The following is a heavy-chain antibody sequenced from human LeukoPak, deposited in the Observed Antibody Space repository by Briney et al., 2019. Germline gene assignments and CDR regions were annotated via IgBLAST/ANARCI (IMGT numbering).Heavy chain of an antibody. J-gene: IGHJ4*02. CDR3: TTDCLSYCSSTSCCGDDY. D-gene: IGHD2-2*01. CDR1: GFTLSNAW. Sequence: GGSLRLSCTASGFTLSNAWMSWVRQAPGKGLEWVGRIKSKTDGGTTDYAAPVKGRFTISRDDSNNTLYLQMNSLKTEDTAVYYCTTDCLSYCSSTSCCGDDYWGQGTLVTVSS. CDR2: IKSKTDGGTT. V-gene: IGHV3-15*01.